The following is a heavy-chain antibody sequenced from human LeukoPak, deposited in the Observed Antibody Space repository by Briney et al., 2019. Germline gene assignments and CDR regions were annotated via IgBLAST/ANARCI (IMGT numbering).Heavy chain of an antibody. CDR3: AKEGYGDRPFDY. V-gene: IGHV3-30*02. CDR2: IRYDGSNK. J-gene: IGHJ4*02. D-gene: IGHD4-17*01. CDR1: GFTFSSYG. Sequence: GGSLRLSCAASGFTFSSYGMHWVRQAPGKGLEWVAFIRYDGSNKYYADSVKGRFIISRDNSKNTLYLQMNSLRAEDTAVYYCAKEGYGDRPFDYWGQGTLVTVSS.